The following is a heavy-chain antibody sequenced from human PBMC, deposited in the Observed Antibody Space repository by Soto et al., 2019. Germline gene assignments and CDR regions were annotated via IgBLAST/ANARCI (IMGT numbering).Heavy chain of an antibody. CDR1: GYSFTDYY. Sequence: QVHLVQSGAEVKKPGASVKVSCKASGYSFTDYYMHWVRQAPGQGLEWMGWINTKTGGTNYAQRVQGRVTMTGDPSINTAYMELSRLRSDDTAVYYCARVGPWGWFAPWGQGTVVTVSS. CDR3: ARVGPWGWFAP. D-gene: IGHD7-27*01. V-gene: IGHV1-2*02. J-gene: IGHJ5*02. CDR2: INTKTGGT.